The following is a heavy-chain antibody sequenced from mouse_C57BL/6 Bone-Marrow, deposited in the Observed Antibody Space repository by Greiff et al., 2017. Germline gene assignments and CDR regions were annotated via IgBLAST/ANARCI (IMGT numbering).Heavy chain of an antibody. CDR2: INPGSGGT. CDR3: ARSKNCDSWFAY. D-gene: IGHD4-1*01. CDR1: GYAFTNYL. Sequence: VQLQQSGAELVRPGTSVKVSCKASGYAFTNYLIEWVKQRPGQGLEWIGVINPGSGGTNYNEKFKGKATLTADKSSSTAYMQLSSLTSEDSAVYFCARSKNCDSWFAYWGQVTLVTVSA. V-gene: IGHV1-54*01. J-gene: IGHJ3*01.